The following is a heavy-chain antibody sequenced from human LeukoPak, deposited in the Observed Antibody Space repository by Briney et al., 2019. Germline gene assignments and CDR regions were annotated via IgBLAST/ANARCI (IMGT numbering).Heavy chain of an antibody. J-gene: IGHJ4*02. V-gene: IGHV4-34*01. CDR3: AVSARLITMVWGVDRGFDY. Sequence: SETLSLTCAVYGGSFSGYYWSWIRQPPGKGLEWIGEINHSGSTNYNPSLKSRVTISVDTSKNQFSLKLSSVTAADTAVYYCAVSARLITMVWGVDRGFDYWGQGTLVTVSS. CDR1: GGSFSGYY. CDR2: INHSGST. D-gene: IGHD3-10*01.